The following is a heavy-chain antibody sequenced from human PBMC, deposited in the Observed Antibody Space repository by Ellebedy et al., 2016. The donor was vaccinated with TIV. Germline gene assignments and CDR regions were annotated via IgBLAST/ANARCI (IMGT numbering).Heavy chain of an antibody. J-gene: IGHJ3*02. CDR1: GFTFSNYA. D-gene: IGHD3-16*01. V-gene: IGHV3-23*01. Sequence: GGSLRLXXAASGFTFSNYAMSWVRQAPGKGLVWVSAITGIGTSTYYADSVKGRFTISRDNSKNTLSLQMNSLRADDTAIYYCAKPMGPGGRFDAFDIWGQGTLVTVSS. CDR3: AKPMGPGGRFDAFDI. CDR2: ITGIGTST.